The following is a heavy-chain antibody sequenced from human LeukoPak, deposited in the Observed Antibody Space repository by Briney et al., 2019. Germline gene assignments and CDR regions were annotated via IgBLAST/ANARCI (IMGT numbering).Heavy chain of an antibody. J-gene: IGHJ6*03. D-gene: IGHD2-2*01. CDR2: INTSGGTT. Sequence: GGSLRLSCAASGFSFSSYGISWVRQAPGKGLEWVSTINTSGGTTYYADSVKGRFTVSRDNSKNTLYLQMNSLRAEDTAVYYCAKGGVPAAFYYYYYYMDVWGKGTTVTISS. CDR3: AKGGVPAAFYYYYYYMDV. V-gene: IGHV3-23*01. CDR1: GFSFSSYG.